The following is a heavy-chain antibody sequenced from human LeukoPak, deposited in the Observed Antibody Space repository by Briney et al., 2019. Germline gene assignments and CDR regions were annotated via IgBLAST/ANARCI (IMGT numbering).Heavy chain of an antibody. CDR2: MYSGGTT. D-gene: IGHD3-10*01. J-gene: IGHJ2*01. CDR3: TRNTDYYGSGTYGYFDH. V-gene: IGHV3-53*01. CDR1: VLTFSSTF. Sequence: GGTLRLFCAASVLTFSSTFMSWVRQVPGKGLEWVSIMYSGGTTHYPDAVKGRFTISRDNSKNTLYLQMDSLRAEDTAVYYCTRNTDYYGSGTYGYFDHWGRGTLVSVSS.